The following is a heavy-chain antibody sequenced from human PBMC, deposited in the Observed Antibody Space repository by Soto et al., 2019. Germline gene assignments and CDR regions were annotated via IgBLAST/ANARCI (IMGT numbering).Heavy chain of an antibody. CDR1: GFSLSTTGEG. Sequence: QITLKEAGPTLVKPTQTLTLTCTFSGFSLSTTGEGVFWIRQPPGKAPEWLALVHWNDDKRYSPSLRPSLTIRKDTSRNPVVLSLTNLDPVDTATYYCAHRRLGHTSPDYNGLDVWGKGTTVIVSS. J-gene: IGHJ6*04. D-gene: IGHD3-3*01. V-gene: IGHV2-5*01. CDR2: VHWNDDK. CDR3: AHRRLGHTSPDYNGLDV.